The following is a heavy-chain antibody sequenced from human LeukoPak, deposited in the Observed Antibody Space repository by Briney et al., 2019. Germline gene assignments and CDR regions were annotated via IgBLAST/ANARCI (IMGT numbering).Heavy chain of an antibody. D-gene: IGHD3-10*01. CDR2: INHSGST. V-gene: IGHV4-34*01. Sequence: SETLSLTCAVYGGSFSGYYWSWIRQPPGKGLEWIGEINHSGSTNYNPSLKSRVTISVDTSKNQFSLKLSSVTAADTAVYYRAGAHPGGHYFDYWGQGTLVTVSS. CDR3: AGAHPGGHYFDY. J-gene: IGHJ4*02. CDR1: GGSFSGYY.